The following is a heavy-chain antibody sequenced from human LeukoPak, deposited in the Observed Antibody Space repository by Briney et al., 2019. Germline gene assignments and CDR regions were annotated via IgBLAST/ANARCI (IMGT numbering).Heavy chain of an antibody. CDR2: INPNSGGT. D-gene: IGHD3-3*01. J-gene: IGHJ5*02. CDR3: ARDRGPYDFWTEEGWFDP. V-gene: IGHV1-2*02. CDR1: GYTFTGYY. Sequence: ASVKVSCKASGYTFTGYYMHWVRQAPGQGLEWMGWINPNSGGTNYAQKFQGRVTMTRDTSISTAYMELSRLRSDDTAVYYCARDRGPYDFWTEEGWFDPRGQGTLVTVSS.